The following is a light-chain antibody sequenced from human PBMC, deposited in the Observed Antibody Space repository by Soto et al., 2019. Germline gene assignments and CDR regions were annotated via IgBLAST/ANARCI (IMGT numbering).Light chain of an antibody. Sequence: DIQMTQSPSTLSASVGDRVTITCRASQSISSWLAWYQQKPGRAPSLLITDASKLESGVPPRFNGSRSETEFTLTIRNLQPDDFATYYCQQYNTYSACGQGTKVE. CDR3: QQYNTYSA. CDR1: QSISSW. CDR2: DAS. J-gene: IGKJ1*01. V-gene: IGKV1-5*01.